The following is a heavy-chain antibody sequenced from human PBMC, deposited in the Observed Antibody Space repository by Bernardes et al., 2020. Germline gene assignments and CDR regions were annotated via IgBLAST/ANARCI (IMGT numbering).Heavy chain of an antibody. CDR1: GGSISSYY. D-gene: IGHD3-22*01. Sequence: TLSLTCTVSGGSISSYYWSWIRQPPGKGLEWIGYIYYSGSTNYNPSLKSRVTISVDTSKNQFSLKLSSVTAADTAVYYCARDNPTYYYDSRGYFDYWGQGTLVTVSS. CDR3: ARDNPTYYYDSRGYFDY. V-gene: IGHV4-59*01. CDR2: IYYSGST. J-gene: IGHJ4*02.